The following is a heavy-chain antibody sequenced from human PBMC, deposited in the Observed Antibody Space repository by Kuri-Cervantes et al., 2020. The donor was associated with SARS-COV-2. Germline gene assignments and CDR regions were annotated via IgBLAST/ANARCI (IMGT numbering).Heavy chain of an antibody. CDR1: GGSISSYY. CDR2: IYYSGST. J-gene: IGHJ5*02. CDR3: ARQNWGFDWFDP. V-gene: IGHV4-39*01. Sequence: SETLSLTCTVSGGSISSYYWSWIRQPPGKGLEWIGSIYYSGSTYYNPSLKSRVTISVDTSKNQFSLKLSSVTAADTAVYYCARQNWGFDWFDPWGQGTLVTVSS. D-gene: IGHD7-27*01.